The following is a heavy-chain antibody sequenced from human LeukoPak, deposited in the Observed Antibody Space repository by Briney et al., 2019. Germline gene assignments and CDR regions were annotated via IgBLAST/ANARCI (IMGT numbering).Heavy chain of an antibody. Sequence: ASVKVSCKAAGYTFTGCYVHWVRQAPGQGLEWMGWLNPNSGATRYAQKFQGRVTMTRDTSISTAYMELSSLRSDDTAVYYCARDNSGFFGDYWGQGTLVAVSS. J-gene: IGHJ4*02. D-gene: IGHD3-22*01. V-gene: IGHV1-2*02. CDR1: GYTFTGCY. CDR2: LNPNSGAT. CDR3: ARDNSGFFGDY.